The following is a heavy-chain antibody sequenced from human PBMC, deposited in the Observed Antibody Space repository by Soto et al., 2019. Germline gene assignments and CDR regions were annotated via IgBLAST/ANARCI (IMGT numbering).Heavy chain of an antibody. CDR3: ARASRGGQLVRASGWFDP. D-gene: IGHD6-6*01. J-gene: IGHJ5*02. CDR2: IYYSGST. V-gene: IGHV4-31*03. Sequence: QVQLQESGPGLVKPSQTLSLTCTVSGGSISSGGYYWSWIRQHPGKGLEWIGYIYYSGSTYYNPSLKSRVTISVDTSKNQFSRKLSSVTAADTAVYYCARASRGGQLVRASGWFDPWGQGTLVTVSS. CDR1: GGSISSGGYY.